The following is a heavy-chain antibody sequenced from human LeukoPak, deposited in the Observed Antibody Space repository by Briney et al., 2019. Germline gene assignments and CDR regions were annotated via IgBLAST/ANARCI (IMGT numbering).Heavy chain of an antibody. CDR2: ISGSGGST. J-gene: IGHJ4*02. CDR3: ASGRNYDFWSGYYAFDY. Sequence: GGSLRLSCAASGFTFSSYAMSWVRQVPGKGLEWVSAISGSGGSTYYADSVKGRFTISRDNSKNTLYLQMNSLRAEDTAVYYCASGRNYDFWSGYYAFDYWGQGTLVTVSS. D-gene: IGHD3-3*01. CDR1: GFTFSSYA. V-gene: IGHV3-23*01.